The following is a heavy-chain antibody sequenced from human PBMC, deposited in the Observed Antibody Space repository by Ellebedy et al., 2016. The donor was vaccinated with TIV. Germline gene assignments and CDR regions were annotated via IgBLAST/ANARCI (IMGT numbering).Heavy chain of an antibody. CDR2: INPSDGAT. J-gene: IGHJ4*02. Sequence: ASVKVSXXAPGYTFSTSYMHWVRQAPGQGLEWIARINPSDGATDYAQYFRGRVTLTRHTSTSTVYMELSSLRSEDTALYYCARAVVGPTGLAYWGQGTLVTVSS. CDR3: ARAVVGPTGLAY. V-gene: IGHV1-46*01. D-gene: IGHD2-21*01. CDR1: GYTFSTSY.